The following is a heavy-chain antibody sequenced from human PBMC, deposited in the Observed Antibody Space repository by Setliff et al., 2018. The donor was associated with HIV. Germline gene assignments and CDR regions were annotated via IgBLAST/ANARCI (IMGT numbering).Heavy chain of an antibody. V-gene: IGHV1-69*13. CDR3: AKAVRGYGSTYYNYYYMDV. CDR1: GGTFSSYA. J-gene: IGHJ6*03. D-gene: IGHD3-10*01. Sequence: ASVKVSCKASGGTFSSYAISWVRQAPGQGLEWMGGIIHILGTADYAEKFQGRVTITADEPRSTVYLEVSNLRSEDTAVYYCAKAVRGYGSTYYNYYYMDVWGKGTTVTVSS. CDR2: IIHILGTA.